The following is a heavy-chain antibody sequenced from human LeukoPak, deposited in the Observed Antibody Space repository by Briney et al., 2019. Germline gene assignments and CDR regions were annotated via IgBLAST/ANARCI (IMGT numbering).Heavy chain of an antibody. J-gene: IGHJ4*02. Sequence: SETLSLTCAVYGGSFSGYYWSWIRQPPGKGLEWIGEINHSGSTNYNPSLKSRVTISVDTSKNQFSLKLSSVTAADTAVYYCARGTGYSSSWYNYWGQGTLVTVSS. D-gene: IGHD6-13*01. CDR1: GGSFSGYY. V-gene: IGHV4-34*01. CDR3: ARGTGYSSSWYNY. CDR2: INHSGST.